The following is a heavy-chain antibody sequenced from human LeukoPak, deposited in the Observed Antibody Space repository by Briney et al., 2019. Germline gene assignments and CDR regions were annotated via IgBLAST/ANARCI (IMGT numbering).Heavy chain of an antibody. J-gene: IGHJ6*03. V-gene: IGHV1-8*01. D-gene: IGHD1-26*01. Sequence: ASVKVSCKASGYTLTSYDINWVRQATGQGLEGMGWMNPNSGNTGYAQRFQGRVTMTRNTSISTAYMELSSLRSEDTAVYYCARGSGSYYYYYYMDVWGKGTTVTVSS. CDR3: ARGSGSYYYYYYMDV. CDR2: MNPNSGNT. CDR1: GYTLTSYD.